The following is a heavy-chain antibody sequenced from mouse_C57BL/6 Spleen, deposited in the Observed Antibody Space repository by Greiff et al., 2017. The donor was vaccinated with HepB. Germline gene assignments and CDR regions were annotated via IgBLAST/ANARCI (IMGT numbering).Heavy chain of an antibody. CDR2: IRLKSDNYAT. CDR3: TDLSGFAY. J-gene: IGHJ3*01. CDR1: GFTFSNYW. Sequence: EVKVIESGGGLVQPGGSMKLSCVASGFTFSNYWMNWVRQSPEKGLEWVAQIRLKSDNYATHYAESVKGRFTISRDDSKSSVYLQMNNLRAEDTGIYYCTDLSGFAYWGQGTLVTVSA. V-gene: IGHV6-3*01.